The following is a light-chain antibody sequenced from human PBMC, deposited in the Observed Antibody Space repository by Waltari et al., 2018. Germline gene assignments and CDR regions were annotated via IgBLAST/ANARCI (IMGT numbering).Light chain of an antibody. CDR1: SSNLGAGHD. J-gene: IGLJ3*02. V-gene: IGLV1-40*02. Sequence: QSILTQPPSVSGAPGQRVTISCTGRSSNLGAGHDVHWYQEFPGTGPKLLIYGNNNRPSGVPDRFSGSKSGTSASLTITGLQAEDEADYYCQSFDTSLSHGVVFGGGTKVTVL. CDR2: GNN. CDR3: QSFDTSLSHGVV.